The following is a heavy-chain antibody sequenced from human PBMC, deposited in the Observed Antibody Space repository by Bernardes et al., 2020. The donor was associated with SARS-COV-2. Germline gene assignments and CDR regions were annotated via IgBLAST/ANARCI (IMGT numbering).Heavy chain of an antibody. D-gene: IGHD4-17*01. CDR2: IYPSGST. Sequence: SETLSLTCAVSGGSISSGGYSWSWIRQPPGKDLEWIAYIYPSGSTYYKLSLKSRVTISIDTSKNQFSLNLSAVTAADTAVYYCARFGDYGRAFDYWDQGALVTVSS. J-gene: IGHJ4*02. CDR1: GGSISSGGYS. V-gene: IGHV4-30-2*01. CDR3: ARFGDYGRAFDY.